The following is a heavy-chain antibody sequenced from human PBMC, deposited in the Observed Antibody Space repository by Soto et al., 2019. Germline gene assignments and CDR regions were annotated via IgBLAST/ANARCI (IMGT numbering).Heavy chain of an antibody. Sequence: QVQLVQSGAEMKKPGSSVKVSCQSSGGTFNTYAMNWVRQAPGQGPEWMGDISPMFGAANYAPKFQGRVTITADQPTGTSYMQLSSLPSEDTPLYFCAREVQVHTPAFVYWGQGTLVTVSS. CDR1: GGTFNTYA. J-gene: IGHJ4*02. D-gene: IGHD3-10*01. V-gene: IGHV1-69*19. CDR3: AREVQVHTPAFVY. CDR2: ISPMFGAA.